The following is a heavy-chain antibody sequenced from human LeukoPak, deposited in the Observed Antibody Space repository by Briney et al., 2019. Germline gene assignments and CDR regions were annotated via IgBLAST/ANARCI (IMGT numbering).Heavy chain of an antibody. CDR3: ARDANARPWDY. D-gene: IGHD1-1*01. J-gene: IGHJ4*02. Sequence: SETLSLTCTVSGGSISSYYWTWIRQPAGKGLDWIGRVSSSGTTNYNPSLKSRVTISVDTSKNQFSLNLTSVTAADTAVYYCARDANARPWDYWGQGTLVTVSS. CDR2: VSSSGTT. CDR1: GGSISSYY. V-gene: IGHV4-4*07.